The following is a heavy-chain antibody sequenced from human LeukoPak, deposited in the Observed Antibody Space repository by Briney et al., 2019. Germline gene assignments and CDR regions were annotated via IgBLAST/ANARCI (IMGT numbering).Heavy chain of an antibody. CDR3: ARGEYYSDTSSYFDY. D-gene: IGHD3-22*01. CDR1: GFTFSSYG. J-gene: IGHJ4*02. CDR2: ISYDGSNK. Sequence: GGSLRLSCAASGFTFSSYGMNWVRQAPGKGLEWVAVISYDGSNKYYADSVKGRFTISRDNSKNTLFVQMSSLRAEDTAVYYCARGEYYSDTSSYFDYWGQGTLVTVSS. V-gene: IGHV3-30*03.